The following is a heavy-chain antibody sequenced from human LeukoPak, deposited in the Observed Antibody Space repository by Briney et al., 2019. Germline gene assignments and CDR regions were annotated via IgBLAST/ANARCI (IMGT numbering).Heavy chain of an antibody. J-gene: IGHJ4*02. Sequence: HWASVKVSCKASGGTSSSYAISWVRQAPGQGLEWMGGIIPIFGTANYAQNFQGRVTITADESTSTAYMELSSLRSEDTAVYYCAISRPGYCSSTSCYDLTGNWGQGTLVTVSS. CDR2: IIPIFGTA. CDR3: AISRPGYCSSTSCYDLTGN. D-gene: IGHD2-2*01. V-gene: IGHV1-69*13. CDR1: GGTSSSYA.